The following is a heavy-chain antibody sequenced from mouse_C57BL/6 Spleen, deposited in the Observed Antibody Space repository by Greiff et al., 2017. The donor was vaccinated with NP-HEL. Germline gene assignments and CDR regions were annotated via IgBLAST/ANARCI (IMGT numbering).Heavy chain of an antibody. CDR3: ARFNFAFDY. Sequence: LQPGAELVRPGTSVKLSCKASGYTFTSYWMHWVKQRPGQGLEWIGVIDPSDSYTNYNQKFKGKATLTVDTSSSTAYMQLSSLTSEDSAVYYCARFNFAFDYWGQGTTLTVSS. V-gene: IGHV1-59*01. CDR2: IDPSDSYT. J-gene: IGHJ2*01. CDR1: GYTFTSYW.